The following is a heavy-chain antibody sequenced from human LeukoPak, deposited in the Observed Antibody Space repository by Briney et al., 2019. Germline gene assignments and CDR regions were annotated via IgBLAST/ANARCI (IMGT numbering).Heavy chain of an antibody. V-gene: IGHV3-9*01. Sequence: GGSLRLSCAVSGFTFDDYAMHWVRQVPGKGLEWVSGINWNSDSIGYADSVKGRFTTSRDNAKSSLYLQMNSLRAEDTAFYYCAINGGGDSGYGNFDYWGQGTLVTVSS. CDR2: INWNSDSI. CDR3: AINGGGDSGYGNFDY. J-gene: IGHJ4*02. D-gene: IGHD5-12*01. CDR1: GFTFDDYA.